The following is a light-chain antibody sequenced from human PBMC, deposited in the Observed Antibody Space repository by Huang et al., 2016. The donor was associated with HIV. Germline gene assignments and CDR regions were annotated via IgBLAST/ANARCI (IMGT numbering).Light chain of an antibody. Sequence: EIVLTQSPGTLSLSPGEGATLSCRASQTISSSFLAWYQQKPGQAPRLLIYGASSRATGIPDRFSGSGSETDFTLTISRLEPEDFAVYYCQQYGSPPSLTFGGGTKVEIK. J-gene: IGKJ4*01. V-gene: IGKV3-20*01. CDR3: QQYGSPPSLT. CDR2: GAS. CDR1: QTISSSF.